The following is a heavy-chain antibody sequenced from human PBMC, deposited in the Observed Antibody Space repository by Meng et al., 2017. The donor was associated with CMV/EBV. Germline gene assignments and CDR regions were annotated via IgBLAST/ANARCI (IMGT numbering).Heavy chain of an antibody. CDR2: ISYDGSNK. J-gene: IGHJ4*02. V-gene: IGHV3-30-3*01. Sequence: QVQLVEAGGGVVQPGRSLRLSCAASGFTFSSYAMHWVRQAPGKGLEWVAVISYDGSNKYYADSVKGRCTISRDNSKNTLYLQMNSLRAEDTAVYYCARGSVAGFDYWGQGTLVTVSS. D-gene: IGHD6-19*01. CDR3: ARGSVAGFDY. CDR1: GFTFSSYA.